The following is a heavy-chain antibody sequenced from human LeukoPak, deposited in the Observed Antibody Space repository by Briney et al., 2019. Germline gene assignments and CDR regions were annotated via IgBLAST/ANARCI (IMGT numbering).Heavy chain of an antibody. D-gene: IGHD6-19*01. Sequence: GGSLRLSCAASGFTFSSYGMHWVRQAPGKGLEWVAVISYDGSNKYYADSVKGRFTISRDNSKNTLYLQMNSLRAEDTAVYYCAKVGAVAGTGGYYYYYMDVWGKGTTVTVSS. J-gene: IGHJ6*03. CDR1: GFTFSSYG. CDR2: ISYDGSNK. V-gene: IGHV3-30*18. CDR3: AKVGAVAGTGGYYYYYMDV.